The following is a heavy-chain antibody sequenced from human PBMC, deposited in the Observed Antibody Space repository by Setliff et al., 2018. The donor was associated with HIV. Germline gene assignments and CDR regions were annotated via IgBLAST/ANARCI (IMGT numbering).Heavy chain of an antibody. CDR2: IHTSGNA. CDR1: GGSISSGTYF. V-gene: IGHV4-61*09. D-gene: IGHD3-3*01. Sequence: SETLSLTCTVSGGSISSGTYFWSWIRQPAGKGLEWIGHIHTSGNANYNPSLNSRVTISVDTSKNHFSLKMSSVTAADTAVYYCARGVADYDFWSGSGDYYYMDVWGKGTTVTVSS. J-gene: IGHJ6*03. CDR3: ARGVADYDFWSGSGDYYYMDV.